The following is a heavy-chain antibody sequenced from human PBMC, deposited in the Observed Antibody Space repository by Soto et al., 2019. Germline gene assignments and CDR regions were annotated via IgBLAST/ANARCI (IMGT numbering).Heavy chain of an antibody. CDR2: IRSKANSYAT. V-gene: IGHV3-73*01. D-gene: IGHD3-16*01. CDR3: ARDGLLGYFDY. Sequence: GGSLRLSCAASGFTFSVSAMHWVRQASGKGLEWVGRIRSKANSYATAYAASVKGRFTISRDDSKNTAYLQMNSLKTEDTAVYYCARDGLLGYFDYWGQGTLVTVSS. J-gene: IGHJ4*02. CDR1: GFTFSVSA.